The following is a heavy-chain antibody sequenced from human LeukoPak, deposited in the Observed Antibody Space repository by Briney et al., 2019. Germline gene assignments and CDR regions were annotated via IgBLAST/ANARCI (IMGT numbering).Heavy chain of an antibody. D-gene: IGHD3-22*01. J-gene: IGHJ4*02. CDR3: ARDRGRGYDSSGRRLDY. CDR1: GYTFTSYG. V-gene: IGHV1-18*01. Sequence: ASVKVSCKASGYTFTSYGISWVRQAPGQGLEWMGWISAYNGNTNYAQKLQGRVTMTTDTSTSTAYMELRSLGSDDTAVYYCARDRGRGYDSSGRRLDYWGQGTLVTVPS. CDR2: ISAYNGNT.